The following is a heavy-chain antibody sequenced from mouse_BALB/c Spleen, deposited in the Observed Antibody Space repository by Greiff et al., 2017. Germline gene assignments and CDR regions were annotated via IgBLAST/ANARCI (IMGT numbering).Heavy chain of an antibody. CDR1: GSTFTDYN. J-gene: IGHJ3*01. Sequence: EVQLQQSGPELVKPGASVKISCKASGSTFTDYNMHWVKQSHGKSLEWIGYIYPYNGGTGYNQKFKSKATLTVDNSSSTAYMELRSLTSEDSAVYYCARSEDYDLAWFAYWGQGTLVTVSA. D-gene: IGHD2-4*01. V-gene: IGHV1S29*02. CDR2: IYPYNGGT. CDR3: ARSEDYDLAWFAY.